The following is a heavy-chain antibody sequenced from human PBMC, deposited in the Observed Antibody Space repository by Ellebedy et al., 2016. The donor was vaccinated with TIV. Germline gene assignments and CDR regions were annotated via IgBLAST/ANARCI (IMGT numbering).Heavy chain of an antibody. J-gene: IGHJ3*01. CDR3: ARGRSSGYVRDTFDL. Sequence: GESLKISCAASEFTFSHYWMHWVRQAPGKGLVWVSRINNDGSDTIHADSVKGRFTISRDNAENKVYLQLNGLRAEDTAVYYCARGRSSGYVRDTFDLWGQGTMVTVSS. V-gene: IGHV3-74*01. CDR1: EFTFSHYW. CDR2: INNDGSDT. D-gene: IGHD3-22*01.